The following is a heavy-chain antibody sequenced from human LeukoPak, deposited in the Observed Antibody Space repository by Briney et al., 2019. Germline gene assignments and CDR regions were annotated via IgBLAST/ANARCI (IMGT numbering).Heavy chain of an antibody. CDR3: AGQYDSNGYYFY. CDR2: IYHTGST. V-gene: IGHV4-38-2*01. J-gene: IGHJ4*02. Sequence: PSETLSLTCAVTGNSINSDYYWGWIRQSPGKGLQWIGSIYHTGSTYYTLSLKSRVTISVDTSKNRFSLKLSSVTAADTAVYYCAGQYDSNGYYFYWGQGTLVTVSS. D-gene: IGHD3-22*01. CDR1: GNSINSDYY.